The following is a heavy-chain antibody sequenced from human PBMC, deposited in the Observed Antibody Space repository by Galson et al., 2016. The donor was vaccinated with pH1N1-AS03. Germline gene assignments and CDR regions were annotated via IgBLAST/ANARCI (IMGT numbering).Heavy chain of an antibody. J-gene: IGHJ4*02. CDR1: RGSFGGAY. V-gene: IGHV4-34*12. CDR3: ARRPTGIDY. Sequence: ETLSLPCTVSRGSFGGAYWTWIRQPPGKGLEWIGEIIIGRGLPPTYTPSLKRRGTISIDTSRGELSLKLRSVTAADTGVYYCARRPTGIDYWGQGVQVTVSS. D-gene: IGHD3-10*01. CDR2: IIIGRGLPP.